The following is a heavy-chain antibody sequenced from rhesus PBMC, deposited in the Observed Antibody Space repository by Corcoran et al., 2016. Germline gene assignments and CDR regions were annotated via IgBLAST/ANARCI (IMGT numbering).Heavy chain of an antibody. CDR1: GGSISSGYYY. J-gene: IGHJ4*01. V-gene: IGHV4-122*02. CDR2: ITYSGST. CDR3: ARGGVSVSWGDFDY. Sequence: QVQLQESGPGLVKPSETLSLTCAVSGGSISSGYYYWSWIRPPPGKGLEWIGYITYSGSTSDNPSLKSRVTSSRDTSKNQFSLKLSSVTAADTAVYYCARGGVSVSWGDFDYWGQGVLVTVSS. D-gene: IGHD6-25*01.